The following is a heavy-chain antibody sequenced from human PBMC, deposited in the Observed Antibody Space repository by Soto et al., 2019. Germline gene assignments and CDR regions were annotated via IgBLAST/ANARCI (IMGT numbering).Heavy chain of an antibody. Sequence: GGSLRLSCSTSGFMFSTFAMSWVRQAPGKGLEWVSHISGSSGTIFYSESVKGRFTISRDNSKNTLYLELNSLRVEDTALYYCSRDSGPSPVDAFDIWGQGTMVTVSS. J-gene: IGHJ3*02. CDR3: SRDSGPSPVDAFDI. D-gene: IGHD1-26*01. V-gene: IGHV3-23*01. CDR2: ISGSSGTI. CDR1: GFMFSTFA.